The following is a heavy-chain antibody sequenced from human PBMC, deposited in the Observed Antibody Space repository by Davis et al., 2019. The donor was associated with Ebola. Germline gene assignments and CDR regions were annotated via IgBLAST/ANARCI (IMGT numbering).Heavy chain of an antibody. CDR3: ARGGYYDSSGYSHAAFDI. CDR1: GFTFNTYS. CDR2: ISSRSYYI. J-gene: IGHJ3*02. D-gene: IGHD3-22*01. V-gene: IGHV3-21*01. Sequence: GGSLRLSCAASGFTFNTYSMNWVRQAPGKGLEWVSSISSRSYYIYYADSLKGRFTISRDNAKNSLYLQMNSLRPEDTAVYHCARGGYYDSSGYSHAAFDIWGQGTMVTVSS.